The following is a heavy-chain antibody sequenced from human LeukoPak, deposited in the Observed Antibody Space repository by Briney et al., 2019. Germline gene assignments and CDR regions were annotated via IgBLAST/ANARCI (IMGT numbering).Heavy chain of an antibody. CDR3: ARDRIAARQGIDY. D-gene: IGHD6-6*01. CDR2: IIPIFGTA. CDR1: GGTFSSYA. J-gene: IGHJ4*02. Sequence: ASVKVSCKASGGTFSSYAISWVRQAPGQGLEWMGGIIPIFGTANYAQKFQGRVTMTTDTSTSTAYMELRSLRSDDTAVYYCARDRIAARQGIDYWGQGTLVTVSS. V-gene: IGHV1-69*05.